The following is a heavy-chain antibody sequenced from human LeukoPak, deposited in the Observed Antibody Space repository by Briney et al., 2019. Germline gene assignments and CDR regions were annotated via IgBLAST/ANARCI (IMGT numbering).Heavy chain of an antibody. J-gene: IGHJ4*02. V-gene: IGHV3-23*01. D-gene: IGHD6-13*01. CDR3: AKTRSSWDFDY. CDR1: GFTLRSYA. CDR2: ISGSGSAT. Sequence: GGSLRLSCAASGFTLRSYAMNWVRQAPGKGLEWVSAISGSGSATYYADSVKGRFTISRDNSKNTLYLQMNSLRAEDTAVYYCAKTRSSWDFDYWGQGTLVTVSS.